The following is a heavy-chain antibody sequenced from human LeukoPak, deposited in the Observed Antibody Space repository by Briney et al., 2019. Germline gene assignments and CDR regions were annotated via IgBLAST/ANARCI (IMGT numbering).Heavy chain of an antibody. CDR2: ISGSGDNT. J-gene: IGHJ4*02. Sequence: PGGSLRLPCAASGFTFSSYAMSWVRQAPGKGLEWVSSISGSGDNTNYADSVKGRFTISRDNSKNTLYLQMNSLRAEDTAVYYCLKETTIFGVVTPQNYFDYWGQGTLVTVSS. CDR1: GFTFSSYA. CDR3: LKETTIFGVVTPQNYFDY. V-gene: IGHV3-23*01. D-gene: IGHD3-3*01.